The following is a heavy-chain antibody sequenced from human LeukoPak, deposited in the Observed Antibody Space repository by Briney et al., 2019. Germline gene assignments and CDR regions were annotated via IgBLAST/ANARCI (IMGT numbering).Heavy chain of an antibody. D-gene: IGHD2-15*01. J-gene: IGHJ4*02. CDR1: EFPFSSYA. CDR3: ARDDVVVVATFDY. Sequence: GGSLRLSCAASEFPFSSYAMHWVRQAPGKGLEWVAVISYDGRNKYYADSVKGRFTISRDNSKNTLYLQMNSLRAEDTAVYYCARDDVVVVATFDYWGQGTLVTVSS. CDR2: ISYDGRNK. V-gene: IGHV3-30*04.